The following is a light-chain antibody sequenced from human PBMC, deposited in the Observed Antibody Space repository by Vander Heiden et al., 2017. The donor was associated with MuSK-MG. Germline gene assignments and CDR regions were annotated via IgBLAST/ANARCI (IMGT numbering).Light chain of an antibody. CDR1: QGISDY. CDR3: QKYNSAPWT. Sequence: DIQMTQSPSSLSASIGDRVTIACRASQGISDYLAWYQQKPGKVPKLLIYAASTLQSGVPSRFSGSGSGTDFTLTISSLQPEDVASYYCQKYNSAPWTFGQGTKVEIK. J-gene: IGKJ1*01. V-gene: IGKV1-27*01. CDR2: AAS.